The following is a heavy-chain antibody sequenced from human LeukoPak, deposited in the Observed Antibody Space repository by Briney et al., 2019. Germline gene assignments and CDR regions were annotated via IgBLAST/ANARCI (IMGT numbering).Heavy chain of an antibody. J-gene: IGHJ5*02. CDR1: GGSISSYY. D-gene: IGHD6-19*01. Sequence: SETLSLTCTVSGGSISSYYWSWIRQPPGKGLEWIGYIYYSGSTNYNPSLKSRVTISVDTSKNQFSLKLSSVTAADTAVYYRAREQWQVRGWFDPWGQGTLVTVSS. CDR3: AREQWQVRGWFDP. CDR2: IYYSGST. V-gene: IGHV4-59*01.